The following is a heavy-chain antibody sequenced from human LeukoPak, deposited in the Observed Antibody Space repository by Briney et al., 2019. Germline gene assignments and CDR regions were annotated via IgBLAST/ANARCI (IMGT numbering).Heavy chain of an antibody. J-gene: IGHJ4*02. Sequence: SETLSLTCTVSGGSISSSSYYWGWIRQPPGKGLEWIGSIYYSGSTYYNPSLKSRVTISVDTSKNQFSLKLSSVTAADTAVYYCARGTTTYDSSGYYYSFDYWGQGTLVTVSS. CDR1: GGSISSSSYY. CDR2: IYYSGST. V-gene: IGHV4-39*01. CDR3: ARGTTTYDSSGYYYSFDY. D-gene: IGHD3-22*01.